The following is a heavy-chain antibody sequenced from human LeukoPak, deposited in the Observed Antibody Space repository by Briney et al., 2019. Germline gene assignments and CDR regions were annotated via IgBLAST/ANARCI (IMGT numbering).Heavy chain of an antibody. D-gene: IGHD3-10*01. Sequence: VGSLAVSRAASGFTVSNNYMTWVRQAPGKELEWVSVIYSGGSTYYADSVKGRFTISRDNSKDTLYLQMNSLRAEDTAVYYCARASIPYYYGSGNPSYWGQGNLVAASS. CDR2: IYSGGST. CDR1: GFTVSNNY. V-gene: IGHV3-53*05. J-gene: IGHJ4*02. CDR3: ARASIPYYYGSGNPSY.